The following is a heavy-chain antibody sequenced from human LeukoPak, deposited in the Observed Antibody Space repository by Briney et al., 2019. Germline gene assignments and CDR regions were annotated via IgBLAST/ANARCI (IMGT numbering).Heavy chain of an antibody. V-gene: IGHV5-10-1*01. Sequence: GGALQISFKGSGCRFTSYWISWVRQMPGKGLEWMGRIDPSDFNTNYSPSFQGHVTISADKSSSTAYLQWNSLKASDTAMYYCARPAGSSSRDFQHWGQGTLVTVSS. CDR2: IDPSDFNT. CDR1: GCRFTSYW. D-gene: IGHD6-13*01. CDR3: ARPAGSSSRDFQH. J-gene: IGHJ1*01.